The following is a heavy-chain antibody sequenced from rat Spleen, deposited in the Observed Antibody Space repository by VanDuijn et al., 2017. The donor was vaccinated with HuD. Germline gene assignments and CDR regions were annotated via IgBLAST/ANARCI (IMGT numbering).Heavy chain of an antibody. CDR2: ISPSGVT. Sequence: EVQLEESGGGLVQPGRSLKLSCAASGFTFSNFDMAWVRQAPTKGLEWVTSISPSGVTYYRDSVKGRFTVSRENAESTLYLLMDSLRSEDTATYYCVRQDTSGYSNWFTYWGQGTLVTVSS. D-gene: IGHD4-3*01. CDR3: VRQDTSGYSNWFTY. CDR1: GFTFSNFD. V-gene: IGHV5-25*01. J-gene: IGHJ3*01.